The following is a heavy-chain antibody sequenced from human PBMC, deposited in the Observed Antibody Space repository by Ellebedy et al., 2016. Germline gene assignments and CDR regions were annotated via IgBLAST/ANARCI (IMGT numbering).Heavy chain of an antibody. CDR3: ARRPRNYGLGETTYGMDV. CDR2: IYPDDSDT. J-gene: IGHJ6*02. CDR1: GYTFTNYW. V-gene: IGHV5-51*01. Sequence: GESLKISXTGSGYTFTNYWLGWVRQMPGKGLEWMGIIYPDDSDTRYSPSFQGQVTMSADKSISTAYLQWSSLKVSDTAMYFCARRPRNYGLGETTYGMDVWGQGTTVTVSS. D-gene: IGHD3-10*01.